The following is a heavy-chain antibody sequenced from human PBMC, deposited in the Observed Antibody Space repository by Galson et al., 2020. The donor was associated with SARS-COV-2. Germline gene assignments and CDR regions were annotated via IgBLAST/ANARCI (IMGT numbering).Heavy chain of an antibody. CDR1: DFTFFTYA. J-gene: IGHJ3*02. V-gene: IGHV3-23*01. CDR3: AKDRGYYSGIDAFDI. D-gene: IGHD3-22*01. CDR2: IGPGGGTT. Sequence: GGSLSLSCAASDFTFFTYAMSWVRQAPGKGLEWVSAIGPGGGTTHYADSVKGRFTISRDNSKNTLYLQMNSLRAEDTAVYYCAKDRGYYSGIDAFDIWGQGTMVTVSS.